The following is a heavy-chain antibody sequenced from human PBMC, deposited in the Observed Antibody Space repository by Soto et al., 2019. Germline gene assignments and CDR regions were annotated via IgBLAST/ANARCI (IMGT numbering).Heavy chain of an antibody. D-gene: IGHD2-2*01. CDR1: ECTFSTYW. Sequence: GGSLRLSWAASECTFSTYWMRWIRQAPGKGLVWVSRISSDGSSTNYADSVKGRFTTSRDNAKNTLSLQMNSLTAEDTAVYYCVRDPVPAAKTFRYYYMDVWGKGTTVTVSS. CDR3: VRDPVPAAKTFRYYYMDV. J-gene: IGHJ6*03. V-gene: IGHV3-74*01. CDR2: ISSDGSST.